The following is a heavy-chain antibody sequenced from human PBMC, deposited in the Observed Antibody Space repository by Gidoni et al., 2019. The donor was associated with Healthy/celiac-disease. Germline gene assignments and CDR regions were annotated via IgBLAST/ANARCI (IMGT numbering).Heavy chain of an antibody. CDR1: GWSFSGYY. J-gene: IGHJ6*04. V-gene: IGHV4-34*01. D-gene: IGHD2-15*01. CDR2: INHSGST. Sequence: QVQLQQWGSGLLKPSETLSLTCAVYGWSFSGYYWSWIRQPPGKGLEWIGEINHSGSTNYNPTLKSRVTISVDTSKNKLTLKLSSVTAADTAVYYCARCSGGSCLYYGMDVWGKGTTVTVSS. CDR3: ARCSGGSCLYYGMDV.